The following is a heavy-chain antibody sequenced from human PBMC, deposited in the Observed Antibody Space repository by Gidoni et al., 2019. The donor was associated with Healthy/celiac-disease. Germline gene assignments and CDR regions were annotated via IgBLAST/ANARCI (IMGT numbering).Heavy chain of an antibody. CDR1: GFTFSSYE. Sequence: VQLVESGGGLVQPGGSLRLSCAASGFTFSSYEMNWVRQAPGKGLEWVSYISSSGSTIYYADSVKGRFTISRDNAKNSLYLQMNSLRAEDTAVYYCVGLLRYFDWFKPDAFDIWGQGTMVTVSS. J-gene: IGHJ3*02. V-gene: IGHV3-48*03. CDR3: VGLLRYFDWFKPDAFDI. D-gene: IGHD3-9*01. CDR2: ISSSGSTI.